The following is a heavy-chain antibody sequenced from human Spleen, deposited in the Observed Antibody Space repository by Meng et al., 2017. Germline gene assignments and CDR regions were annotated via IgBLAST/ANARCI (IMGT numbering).Heavy chain of an antibody. D-gene: IGHD5-18*01. V-gene: IGHV3-30*04. Sequence: GEYLTLSRAASGFTFSSYAMHWVRQAPGKGLEWVAVISYDGSNKYYADPVKRRFTISRDNSKNTLYLQMNSLRAEDTAVYYCARVFGYSYTLAADAFDIWGQGTMVTVSS. CDR1: GFTFSSYA. CDR2: ISYDGSNK. J-gene: IGHJ3*02. CDR3: ARVFGYSYTLAADAFDI.